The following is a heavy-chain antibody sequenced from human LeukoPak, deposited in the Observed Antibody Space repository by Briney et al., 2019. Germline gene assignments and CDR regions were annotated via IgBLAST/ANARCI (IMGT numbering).Heavy chain of an antibody. CDR2: IHHGGST. J-gene: IGHJ4*02. CDR1: GGSSSSSSYY. V-gene: IGHV4-39*07. D-gene: IGHD4-17*01. Sequence: SETLSLTCSVSGGSSSSSSYYWGWIRQPPGKGLEWIGIIHHGGSTYCNPSLKSRVTMSVDRSKNQISLNLRSVTAADTAVYYCGRDLHGDNGDYWGQGTLVTVSS. CDR3: GRDLHGDNGDY.